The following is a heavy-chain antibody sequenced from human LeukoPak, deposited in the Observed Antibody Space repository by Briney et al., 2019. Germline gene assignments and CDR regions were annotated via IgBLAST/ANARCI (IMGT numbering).Heavy chain of an antibody. Sequence: PGGSLRLSCAASGFTFSDYYMSWIRQAPGKGLEWVSYISSSGSTIYYADSVKGRFTISRDNAKSSLYLQMNSMRAEETGVYYCARDSSCQSYYYYYYMDVWGKGTTVTVSS. J-gene: IGHJ6*03. D-gene: IGHD6-13*01. CDR2: ISSSGSTI. V-gene: IGHV3-11*04. CDR3: ARDSSCQSYYYYYYMDV. CDR1: GFTFSDYY.